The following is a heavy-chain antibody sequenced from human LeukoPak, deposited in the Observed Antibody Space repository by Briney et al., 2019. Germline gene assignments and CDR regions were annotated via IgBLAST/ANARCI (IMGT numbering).Heavy chain of an antibody. CDR3: ARLPLYDSCGG. V-gene: IGHV3-23*01. Sequence: GGSLRLSCAASGFTFSSYAMNWVRQAPGKGLEWVSAISGSSGRTYYADFVKGRFTISRDNSKNTLYLQMNSLRAEDTAVYYCARLPLYDSCGGWGQGTLVTVSS. J-gene: IGHJ4*02. CDR2: ISGSSGRT. D-gene: IGHD3-22*01. CDR1: GFTFSSYA.